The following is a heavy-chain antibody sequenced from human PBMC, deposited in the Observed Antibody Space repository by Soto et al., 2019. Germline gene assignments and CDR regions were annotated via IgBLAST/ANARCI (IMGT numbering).Heavy chain of an antibody. V-gene: IGHV1-8*01. Sequence: ASVKVSLKASVYTFTSYDINWVRQATGQGLDGIGWMNPNSGNTGYAQKFQGRVTMTRNTSISTAYMELSSLRSEDTAVYYCARNMITFGGTPTSSEGDFGMDVWGHGTTVTVSS. J-gene: IGHJ6*02. CDR2: MNPNSGNT. CDR3: ARNMITFGGTPTSSEGDFGMDV. CDR1: VYTFTSYD. D-gene: IGHD3-16*01.